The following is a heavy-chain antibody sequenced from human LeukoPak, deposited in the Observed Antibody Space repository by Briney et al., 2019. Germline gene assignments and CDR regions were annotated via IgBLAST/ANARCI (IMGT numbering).Heavy chain of an antibody. CDR3: ARESGGYYTPQDGMDV. CDR1: GYTFTSYA. Sequence: ASVKVSCKASGYTFTSYAMIWVRQAPGQGLEWMGWINTNTGNPTYAQGFTGRFVFSLDTSVTTAYLQISSLKAEDTAVYYCARESGGYYTPQDGMDVWGQGTTVTVSS. V-gene: IGHV7-4-1*02. D-gene: IGHD3-3*01. J-gene: IGHJ6*02. CDR2: INTNTGNP.